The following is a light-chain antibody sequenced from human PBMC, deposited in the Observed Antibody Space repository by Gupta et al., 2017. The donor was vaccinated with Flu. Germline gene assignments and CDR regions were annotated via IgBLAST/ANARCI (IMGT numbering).Light chain of an antibody. CDR3: GPAIQIPWS. Sequence: EIVMTQTPLSLSVTPGQPASISCKSSQSLLNSDGKTYLYWYLQKPGHPPHPLIYQVSKRFSGVPYIFSGSGSGTDFTLKISRGEAEDVGVYYCGPAIQIPWSFGQGPTVEFK. J-gene: IGKJ1*01. CDR2: QVS. CDR1: QSLLNSDGKTY. V-gene: IGKV2D-29*01.